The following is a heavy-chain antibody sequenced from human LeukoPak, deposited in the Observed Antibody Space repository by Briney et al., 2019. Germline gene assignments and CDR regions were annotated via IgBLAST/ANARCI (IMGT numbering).Heavy chain of an antibody. CDR1: GGSFSGYY. CDR2: INHSGST. CDR3: ARGGFDY. J-gene: IGHJ4*02. Sequence: SETLSLTCAVYGGSFSGYYWSWIRQPPGKGLEWIGEINHSGSTNYNPSLKSRVTISVDTSKNQFSLKLSSVTAADTAVYYCARGGFDYWGEGTLVTVSS. V-gene: IGHV4-34*01.